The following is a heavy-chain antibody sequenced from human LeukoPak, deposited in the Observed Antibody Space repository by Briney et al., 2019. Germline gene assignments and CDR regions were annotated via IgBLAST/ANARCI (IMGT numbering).Heavy chain of an antibody. J-gene: IGHJ4*02. CDR3: AKGYCGGDCPFDY. V-gene: IGHV3-30*18. D-gene: IGHD2-21*01. CDR2: ISYDGSNK. CDR1: GFTFSSYG. Sequence: GGSLRLSCAASGFTFSSYGMHWVRQAPGKGLEWVAVISYDGSNKYYADSVKGRYTISRDKSKNTLYLQMNSLRAEDTAVYYCAKGYCGGDCPFDYWGQGTLVTVSS.